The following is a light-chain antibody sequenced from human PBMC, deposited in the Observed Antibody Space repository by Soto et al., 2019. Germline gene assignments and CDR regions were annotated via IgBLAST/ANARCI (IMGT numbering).Light chain of an antibody. CDR1: SSNIGGNT. Sequence: QSALTQSPSASGTPGQRVTISCSEGSSNIGGNTVNWYQQLPGTAPKLLIYSNNQRPSGVPDRFSGSKSGTSASLAISGLQSEDEADYYCAAWDDSLNGYVFGTGTKVTV. CDR3: AAWDDSLNGYV. CDR2: SNN. J-gene: IGLJ1*01. V-gene: IGLV1-44*01.